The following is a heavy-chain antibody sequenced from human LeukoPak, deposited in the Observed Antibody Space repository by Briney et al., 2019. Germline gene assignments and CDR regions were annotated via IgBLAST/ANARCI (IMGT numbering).Heavy chain of an antibody. CDR2: ISYSGSS. Sequence: SETLSLTCTVSGGSISSSRYYWGWIRQPPGKELEWIASISYSGSSYYNPSLKSRVTISVDTSKNQVSLQLSSVTAADTAVYYCVRDDYGDYTRRFDPWGQETLVTVSS. J-gene: IGHJ5*02. CDR3: VRDDYGDYTRRFDP. CDR1: GGSISSSRYY. V-gene: IGHV4-39*07. D-gene: IGHD4-17*01.